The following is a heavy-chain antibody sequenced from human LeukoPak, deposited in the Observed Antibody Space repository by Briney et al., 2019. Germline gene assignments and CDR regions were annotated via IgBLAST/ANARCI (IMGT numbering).Heavy chain of an antibody. CDR2: IPHTGTT. J-gene: IGHJ4*02. CDR1: GGSILTYS. V-gene: IGHV4-59*12. Sequence: SETLSLTCIVSGGSILTYSWNWIRQSPGKGLEWIGYIPHTGTTSYRSSLKSRVTISVDTSKNQFSLKLNSVTAADTAVYYCARVWEMATINGGFDYWGQGTLVTVSS. CDR3: ARVWEMATINGGFDY. D-gene: IGHD5-24*01.